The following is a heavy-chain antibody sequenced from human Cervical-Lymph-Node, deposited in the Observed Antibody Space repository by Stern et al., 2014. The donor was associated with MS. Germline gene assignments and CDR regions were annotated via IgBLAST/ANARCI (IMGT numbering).Heavy chain of an antibody. Sequence: QITLKESGPTLVKPTQTVTLTCTFSGFSDATAGVGVGWIRQPPGKALEWLALNYWDDDKLYSPSVKNRLTSIKDTSKNQVVLTMTNVDPVDTATYYCAHSRVKYCRGGTCYSSLFGYWGQGTLVTVSS. CDR2: NYWDDDK. CDR1: GFSDATAGVG. V-gene: IGHV2-5*02. D-gene: IGHD2-15*01. CDR3: AHSRVKYCRGGTCYSSLFGY. J-gene: IGHJ5*01.